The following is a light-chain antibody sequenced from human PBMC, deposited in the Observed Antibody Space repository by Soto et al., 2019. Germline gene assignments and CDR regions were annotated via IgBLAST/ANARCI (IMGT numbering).Light chain of an antibody. J-gene: IGLJ1*01. Sequence: QTVVTQSPSASASLVASVKLTCTLSSGHSSYAIAWHQQQPEKGPRYLMKLNSDGSHYKGGGIPDRFSGSSSGAERYLTISSLQSEDEADYYCQTWGTGIQVFGTGTKLTVL. CDR3: QTWGTGIQV. CDR2: LNSDGSH. V-gene: IGLV4-69*01. CDR1: SGHSSYA.